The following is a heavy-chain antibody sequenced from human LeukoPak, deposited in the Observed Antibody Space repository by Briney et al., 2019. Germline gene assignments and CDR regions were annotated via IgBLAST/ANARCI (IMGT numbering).Heavy chain of an antibody. D-gene: IGHD3-10*01. J-gene: IGHJ4*02. CDR1: GGSISSYY. CDR2: IYTSGST. CDR3: ASTAYYLTRFDY. Sequence: SETLSLTCTVSGGSISSYYWSWIRQPPGKGLEWIGYIYTSGSTNYNPSLKSRVTISVDTSKNQFSLKLSSVTAADTAVYYCASTAYYLTRFDYWGQGTLVTVSS. V-gene: IGHV4-4*09.